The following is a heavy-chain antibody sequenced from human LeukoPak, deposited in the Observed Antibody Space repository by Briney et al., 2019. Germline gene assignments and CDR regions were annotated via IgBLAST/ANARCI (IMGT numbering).Heavy chain of an antibody. J-gene: IGHJ4*02. V-gene: IGHV3-23*01. Sequence: GSLRLSCAASGFTFRDYAMNWVRQAPGKGLEWVSAISGSGSYSYYADSVKGRFTISRDNSKNTLYLQMNSLRAGDTAVYFCAKTYFDIRIFDYWGQGTLVTVSS. CDR2: ISGSGSYS. D-gene: IGHD3-22*01. CDR1: GFTFRDYA. CDR3: AKTYFDIRIFDY.